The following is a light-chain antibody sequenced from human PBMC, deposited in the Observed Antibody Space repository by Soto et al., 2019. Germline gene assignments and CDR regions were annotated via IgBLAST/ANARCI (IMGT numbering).Light chain of an antibody. J-gene: IGLJ3*02. Sequence: QSVLTQPASVSGSPGQSITISCTGTSSDVGSYNLVSWYQHHPGKAPKLMIYEGSKRPSGVSTRFSGYKSGNTASLTISGLQAEDEADYYCCSYAGSSTGVFGGGTKLTVL. CDR2: EGS. CDR1: SSDVGSYNL. CDR3: CSYAGSSTGV. V-gene: IGLV2-23*01.